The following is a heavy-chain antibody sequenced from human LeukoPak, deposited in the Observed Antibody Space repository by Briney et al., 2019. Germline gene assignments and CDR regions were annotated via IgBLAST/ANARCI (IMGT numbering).Heavy chain of an antibody. J-gene: IGHJ5*02. CDR3: ARVYCSSTSCYDVYWFDP. CDR1: GGSISSDQ. Sequence: SETLSLTCTVSGGSISSDQWSWIRQPPGKGLEWIGNIYYSGSANYNPSLQSRVIISVDTSKNQFSLNLSPVLAADTAVYYCARVYCSSTSCYDVYWFDPWGQGTLVTVSS. D-gene: IGHD2-2*01. V-gene: IGHV4-59*01. CDR2: IYYSGSA.